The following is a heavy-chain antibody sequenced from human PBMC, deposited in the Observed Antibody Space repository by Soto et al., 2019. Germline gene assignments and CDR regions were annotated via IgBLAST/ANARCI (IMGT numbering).Heavy chain of an antibody. CDR2: IYHTGST. CDR1: GDSISSTHW. J-gene: IGHJ4*02. D-gene: IGHD2-21*02. Sequence: SETLSLTCVVSGDSISSTHWWTWVRQTPGKGLEWIGEIYHTGSTKYNPSLKNRVTISVDKSNNEFSLNLKSVTAADTAVYYCATLPPRIVVMTLPCNSWGQGTLVTVS. CDR3: ATLPPRIVVMTLPCNS. V-gene: IGHV4-4*02.